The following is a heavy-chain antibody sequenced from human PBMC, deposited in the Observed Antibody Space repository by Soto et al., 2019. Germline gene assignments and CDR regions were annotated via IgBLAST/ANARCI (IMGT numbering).Heavy chain of an antibody. CDR2: ISSTSNIA. Sequence: WGSLRLSCEGSGFTFTDYSILFCRHSPGKGLEWVSYISSTSNIAFYVDSVGGRFTTSRDNAKNSLYLQMNSLRDEDTAVYYCASCYGDYEFPCEYWGQGTLVTVSS. J-gene: IGHJ4*02. CDR1: GFTFTDYS. D-gene: IGHD4-17*01. CDR3: ASCYGDYEFPCEY. V-gene: IGHV3-21*05.